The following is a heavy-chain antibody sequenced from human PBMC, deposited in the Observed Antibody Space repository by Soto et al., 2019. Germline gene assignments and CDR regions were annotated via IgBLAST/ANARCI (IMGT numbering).Heavy chain of an antibody. J-gene: IGHJ4*02. Sequence: ASVKVSCTASEYTFTRYVINWVRQATGQGLEWMGWMNPNGGNTGYAQKFQGRVTMTRNTSISTAYMELSSLRSEDTAVYYCARGRKLRFLEWLFPFDYSGQAILVTVYS. D-gene: IGHD3-3*01. V-gene: IGHV1-8*01. CDR1: EYTFTRYV. CDR2: MNPNGGNT. CDR3: ARGRKLRFLEWLFPFDY.